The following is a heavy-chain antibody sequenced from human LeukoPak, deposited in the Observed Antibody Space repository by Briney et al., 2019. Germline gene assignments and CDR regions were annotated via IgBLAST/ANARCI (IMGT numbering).Heavy chain of an antibody. Sequence: KSGGSLRLSCAASGFNFNTYTMNWVRQAPGKGLEWVSSISSDSSYIYYADAVHGRFTVSRDNAKYSLYPQMNSLRAEDTAVYYCAREGADAFDIWGQGTMVTVSS. D-gene: IGHD1-26*01. V-gene: IGHV3-21*01. CDR3: AREGADAFDI. CDR2: ISSDSSYI. CDR1: GFNFNTYT. J-gene: IGHJ3*02.